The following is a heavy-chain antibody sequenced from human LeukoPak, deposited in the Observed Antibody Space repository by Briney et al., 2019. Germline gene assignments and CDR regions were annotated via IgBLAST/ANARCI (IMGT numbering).Heavy chain of an antibody. CDR3: ARGGGVAGYYYYYYMDV. CDR1: GYSISSGYY. D-gene: IGHD6-19*01. CDR2: IYYTGTT. J-gene: IGHJ6*03. Sequence: SETLSLTCTVSGYSISSGYYWGWIRQPPGKGLEWIGTIYYTGTTYYNSSLKSRVTISVDTSKNQFSLKLSSVTAADTAVYYCARGGGVAGYYYYYYMDVWGKGTTVTISS. V-gene: IGHV4-38-2*02.